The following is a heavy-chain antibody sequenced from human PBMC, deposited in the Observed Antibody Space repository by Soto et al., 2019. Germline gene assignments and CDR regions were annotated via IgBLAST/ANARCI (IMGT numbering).Heavy chain of an antibody. CDR1: GYSFTNFG. CDR2: ISAYNGNT. Sequence: ASVKVSCKASGYSFTNFGITWVRQAPGQGFEWMGWISAYNGNTKYAQKLQGRVTMTTDASTSTAYLELRSLTSDDTAVYYCARDRGVAPPVAGNTHYYYYMDVWGKGTTVTVSS. J-gene: IGHJ6*03. V-gene: IGHV1-18*01. D-gene: IGHD6-19*01. CDR3: ARDRGVAPPVAGNTHYYYYMDV.